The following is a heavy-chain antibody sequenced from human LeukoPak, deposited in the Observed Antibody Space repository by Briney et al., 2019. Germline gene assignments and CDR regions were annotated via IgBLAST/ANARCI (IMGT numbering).Heavy chain of an antibody. CDR1: GFTFFSYT. V-gene: IGHV3-21*01. Sequence: GGSLRLSCAASGFTFFSYTMNWVRQAPGKGLEWVSSISSSSSYIYYADSVKGRFTISRDNAKNSLYLQMNSLRAEDTAVYYCARGDDLGQDYYYYMDVWGKGTTVTVSS. CDR3: ARGDDLGQDYYYYMDV. D-gene: IGHD5-24*01. J-gene: IGHJ6*03. CDR2: ISSSSSYI.